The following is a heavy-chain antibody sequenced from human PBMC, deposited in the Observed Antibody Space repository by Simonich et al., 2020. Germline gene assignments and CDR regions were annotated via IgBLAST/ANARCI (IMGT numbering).Heavy chain of an antibody. CDR3: ARDRNWGWFDP. CDR1: GFTFSSYA. CDR2: ISYDGSNK. J-gene: IGHJ5*02. V-gene: IGHV3-30*07. Sequence: QVQLVESGGGVVQPGRSLRLSCAASGFTFSSYAMHGVRQAPGKGRVWVAIISYDGSNKYYADSVKGRFTISRDNSKNTLYLQMNSLRAEDTAVYYCARDRNWGWFDPWGQGTLVTVSS. D-gene: IGHD7-27*01.